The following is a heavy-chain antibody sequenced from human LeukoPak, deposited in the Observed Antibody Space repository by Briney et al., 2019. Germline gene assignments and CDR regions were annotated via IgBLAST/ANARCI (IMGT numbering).Heavy chain of an antibody. Sequence: GGSLRLSCAASGFTFSSYAMHWVRQAPGKGLEWVAVISYDGSNKYYADSVKGRFTISRDNSKNTLYLQMNSLRAEDTAVYYCAKRIVGATTDYWGQGTLVTVSS. CDR2: ISYDGSNK. J-gene: IGHJ4*02. D-gene: IGHD1-26*01. CDR1: GFTFSSYA. CDR3: AKRIVGATTDY. V-gene: IGHV3-30*04.